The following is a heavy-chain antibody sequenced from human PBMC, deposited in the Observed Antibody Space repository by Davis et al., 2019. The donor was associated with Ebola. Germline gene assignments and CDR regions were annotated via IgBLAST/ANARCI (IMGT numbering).Heavy chain of an antibody. J-gene: IGHJ4*02. CDR3: AKVPYNWNYGPPDDGFDY. D-gene: IGHD1-7*01. Sequence: GESLKISCAASGFTFSSYAMSWVRQAPGKGLEWVSSISSSSSYIYYADSVKGRFTISRDNAKNSLYLQLNSLRAEDTAVYYCAKVPYNWNYGPPDDGFDYWGQGTLVTVSS. CDR2: ISSSSSYI. V-gene: IGHV3-21*01. CDR1: GFTFSSYA.